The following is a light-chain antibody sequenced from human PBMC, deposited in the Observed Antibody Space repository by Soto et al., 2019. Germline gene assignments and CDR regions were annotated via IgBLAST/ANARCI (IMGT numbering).Light chain of an antibody. CDR1: QDITNN. J-gene: IGKJ5*01. CDR2: DGS. CDR3: QQFDSLPIT. Sequence: DIPMTQSPSSLSASVGDTGTITCQASQDITNNLNWYQQKPGKAPRLLVYDGSNWDTGVPSRFSGSGSGTHFSFTISSLHPEDIATYYCQQFDSLPITFGQGTRLEI. V-gene: IGKV1-33*01.